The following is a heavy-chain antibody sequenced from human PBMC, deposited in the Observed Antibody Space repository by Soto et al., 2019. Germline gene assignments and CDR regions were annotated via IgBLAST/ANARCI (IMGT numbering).Heavy chain of an antibody. Sequence: SETLSLTCPVSGGSISSYSWSWIRQPPGKGLEWIGYIYYSGSTNYNPSLKSRVTISVDTSKNQFSLKLSSVTAADTAVYYCARALENAFDIWGQGTMVTV. CDR1: GGSISSYS. CDR2: IYYSGST. V-gene: IGHV4-59*01. J-gene: IGHJ3*02. CDR3: ARALENAFDI.